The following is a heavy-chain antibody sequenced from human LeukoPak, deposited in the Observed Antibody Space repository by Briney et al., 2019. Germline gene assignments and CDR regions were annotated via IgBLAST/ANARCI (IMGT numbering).Heavy chain of an antibody. V-gene: IGHV3-23*01. CDR3: AKDVVRSVAVTGFDY. D-gene: IGHD6-19*01. Sequence: GGSLRLSCAASEFTFSSYAMSWVRQAPGKGLEWVSAISGSGGSTYYADSVKGRFTISRDNSKNTLYLQMNSLRAEDTAVYYCAKDVVRSVAVTGFDYWGQGTLVTVSS. CDR1: EFTFSSYA. J-gene: IGHJ4*02. CDR2: ISGSGGST.